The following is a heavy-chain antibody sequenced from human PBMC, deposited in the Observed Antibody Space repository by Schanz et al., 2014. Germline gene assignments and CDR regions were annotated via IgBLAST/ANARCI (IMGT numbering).Heavy chain of an antibody. CDR3: ARENLNWEAFDI. CDR2: ISRDGTTS. J-gene: IGHJ3*02. Sequence: VQLVESGGGVVQPGRSLRLSCAASGFTFSSHSMNWVRQAPGQGLEWLSYISRDGTTSYYADSVKGRFTISRDNAKNSLYLEMTSLRGEDTAVYYCARENLNWEAFDIWGQGTVVTVSS. D-gene: IGHD7-27*01. V-gene: IGHV3-48*04. CDR1: GFTFSSHS.